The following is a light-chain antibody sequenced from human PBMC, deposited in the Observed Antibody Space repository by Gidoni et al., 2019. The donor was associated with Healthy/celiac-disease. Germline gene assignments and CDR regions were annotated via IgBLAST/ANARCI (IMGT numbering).Light chain of an antibody. Sequence: EIGLPQSPRTLSLSPGERATISCRASPTVTTRHLAWYKQKPGQAPGLLIYGASTRATGIPDRFSGSGSGTDFALTISRLEPEDFAVYYCQHYGSSSETFXXXTKVEIK. CDR2: GAS. CDR1: PTVTTRH. CDR3: QHYGSSSET. J-gene: IGKJ1*01. V-gene: IGKV3-20*01.